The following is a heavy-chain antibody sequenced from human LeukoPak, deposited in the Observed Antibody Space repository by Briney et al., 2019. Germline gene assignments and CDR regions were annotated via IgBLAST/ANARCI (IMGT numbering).Heavy chain of an antibody. CDR3: AREGGWAYDFWSGYYIDY. D-gene: IGHD3-3*01. J-gene: IGHJ4*02. V-gene: IGHV3-7*01. CDR1: GFTFSSYA. Sequence: GGSLRLSCAASGFTFSSYAMHWVRQAPGKGLEWVANIKQDGSEKYYVDSVKGRFTISRDNAKNSLYLQMNSLRAEDTAVYYCAREGGWAYDFWSGYYIDYWGQGTLVTVSS. CDR2: IKQDGSEK.